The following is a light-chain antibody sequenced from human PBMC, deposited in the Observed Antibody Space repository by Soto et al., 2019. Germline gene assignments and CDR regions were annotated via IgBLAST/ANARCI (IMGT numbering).Light chain of an antibody. CDR3: QQLNSYRT. CDR1: QDIRSF. CDR2: GAS. J-gene: IGKJ1*01. Sequence: IQLTQSPSSLSASVGDRVTITCRASQDIRSFLGWYQQKPGKAPKLLIYGASTLQSGVPSRFSGSGSGTEFTLTISSLQPEDFATYYCQQLNSYRTFGQGTKVEVK. V-gene: IGKV1-9*01.